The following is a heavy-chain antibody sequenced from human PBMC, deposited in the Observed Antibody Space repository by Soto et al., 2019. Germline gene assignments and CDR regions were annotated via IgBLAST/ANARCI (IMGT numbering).Heavy chain of an antibody. D-gene: IGHD3-22*01. CDR3: ARDTKMLAPLIYMDH. Sequence: GGSLRLSCAASGFTFNIYSMNWVCQAPGKGLEWVSSISSRSSNIDYADSVKGRFTISRDNANNSLYLQMNNLSADDTAVYYCARDTKMLAPLIYMDHWGRGTLVTVSS. CDR1: GFTFNIYS. CDR2: ISSRSSNI. V-gene: IGHV3-21*01. J-gene: IGHJ4*02.